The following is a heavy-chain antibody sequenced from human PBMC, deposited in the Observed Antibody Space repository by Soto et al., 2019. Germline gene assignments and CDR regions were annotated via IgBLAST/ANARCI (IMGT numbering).Heavy chain of an antibody. D-gene: IGHD5-12*01. J-gene: IGHJ4*02. CDR2: ISYDGSNK. CDR3: ARGATIRTFDC. Sequence: PGGSLSLSCAASGFTFSSYAMHWVRQAPGKGLEWVAVISYDGSNKYYADSVKGRFTISRDNSKSTLYLQMNSLRAEDTAVYSCARGATIRTFDCWGQGTLVTVS. V-gene: IGHV3-30-3*01. CDR1: GFTFSSYA.